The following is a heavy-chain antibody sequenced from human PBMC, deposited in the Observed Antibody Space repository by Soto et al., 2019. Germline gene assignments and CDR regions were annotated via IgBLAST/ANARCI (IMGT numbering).Heavy chain of an antibody. D-gene: IGHD5-12*01. V-gene: IGHV4-31*03. CDR2: IYYSGST. CDR1: GGSITSGGYY. CDR3: ARVDSGGYAYLDY. J-gene: IGHJ4*01. Sequence: QVQLQESGPRLVKPSQTLSLTCTVSGGSITSGGYYWTWIRQHPGKGLEWIGYIYYSGSTYYNPSLKSRLTMSVDTSKTQFSMKLSAMTAAETAVYYGARVDSGGYAYLDYWGHGTLVTVSS.